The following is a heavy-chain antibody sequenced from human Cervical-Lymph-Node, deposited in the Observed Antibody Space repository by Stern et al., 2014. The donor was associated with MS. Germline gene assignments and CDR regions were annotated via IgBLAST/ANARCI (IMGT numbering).Heavy chain of an antibody. CDR2: IYYSGTT. V-gene: IGHV4-39*01. CDR3: ARHDGWLPHY. D-gene: IGHD5-12*01. J-gene: IGHJ4*02. CDR1: GGSISRSTYY. Sequence: QVQLQESGPGLVKPSETLSLTCSVSGGSISRSTYYWGWIRQPPGKGLEWIGSIYYSGTTYYNPSLKSRVTIDTFTHPFSLRLTSVTAADTAVYYCARHDGWLPHYWSQGTLVTVSS.